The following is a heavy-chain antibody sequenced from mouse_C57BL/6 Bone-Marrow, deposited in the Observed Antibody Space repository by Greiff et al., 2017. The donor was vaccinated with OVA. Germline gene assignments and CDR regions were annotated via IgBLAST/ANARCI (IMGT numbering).Heavy chain of an antibody. CDR2: IYPSDSET. Sequence: QVQLQQPGAELVRPGSSVKLSCKASGYTFTSYWMDWVKQRPGQGLEWIGNIYPSDSETHYNQKFKDKATLTVDKSSSTAYMQLSSLTSEDSAVYYCARTMGMITTHYYFDYWGQGTTLTVSS. V-gene: IGHV1-61*01. CDR1: GYTFTSYW. J-gene: IGHJ2*01. CDR3: ARTMGMITTHYYFDY. D-gene: IGHD2-4*01.